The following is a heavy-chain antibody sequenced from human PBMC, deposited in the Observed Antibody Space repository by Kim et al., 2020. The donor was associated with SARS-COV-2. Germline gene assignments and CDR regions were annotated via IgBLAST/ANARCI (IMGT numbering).Heavy chain of an antibody. J-gene: IGHJ2*01. V-gene: IGHV4-39*01. Sequence: SETLSLTCSVSGDSISSGRHYWVWIRQSPGSLLQWIGNVYYTGATIYNPSLKTRVSISVDTSKNEFSLKVKSVTAADSGIYYCARPATTGYTSGYYFDVWGRGVLVTVSS. CDR3: ARPATTGYTSGYYFDV. CDR1: GDSISSGRHY. D-gene: IGHD5-12*01. CDR2: VYYTGAT.